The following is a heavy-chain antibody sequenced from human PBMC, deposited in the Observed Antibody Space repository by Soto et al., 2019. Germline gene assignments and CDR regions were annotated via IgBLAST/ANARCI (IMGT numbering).Heavy chain of an antibody. CDR1: GVTFSSYA. Sequence: ASVKVSCKASGVTFSSYAISWVRQAPGQGLEWMGGIIPIFGTANYAQKFQGRVTITADKSTSTAYMELSSLRSEDTAVYYCARGYCSGGSCLSWFDPWGQGTLVTVSS. J-gene: IGHJ5*02. D-gene: IGHD2-15*01. CDR2: IIPIFGTA. V-gene: IGHV1-69*06. CDR3: ARGYCSGGSCLSWFDP.